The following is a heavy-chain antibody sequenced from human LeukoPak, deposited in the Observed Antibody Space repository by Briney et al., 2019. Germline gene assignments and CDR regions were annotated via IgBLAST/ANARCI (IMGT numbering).Heavy chain of an antibody. CDR1: GGSISSYY. Sequence: SETLSLTCTVSGGSISSYYWSWIRQPPGKGLEWIGYIYYSGSTNYNPSPKSRVTISVDTSKNQFSLRLSSVTAADTAVYYCARAGIAVAADFDYWGQGTLVTVSS. CDR2: IYYSGST. J-gene: IGHJ4*02. D-gene: IGHD6-19*01. V-gene: IGHV4-59*01. CDR3: ARAGIAVAADFDY.